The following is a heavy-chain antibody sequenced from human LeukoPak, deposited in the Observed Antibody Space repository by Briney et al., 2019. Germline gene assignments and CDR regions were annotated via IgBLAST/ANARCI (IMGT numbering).Heavy chain of an antibody. J-gene: IGHJ4*02. V-gene: IGHV3-48*03. CDR3: ARVDYGSGSYYKSFDY. D-gene: IGHD3-10*01. CDR2: ISSGSTI. Sequence: GGSLRLSCAASGFTFSTYEMNWVRQAPGKGLEWVSDISSGSTIYYADSVKGRFTISRDNAKNSLYLQMNSLRAEDTAVYYCARVDYGSGSYYKSFDYWGQGTLVTVSS. CDR1: GFTFSTYE.